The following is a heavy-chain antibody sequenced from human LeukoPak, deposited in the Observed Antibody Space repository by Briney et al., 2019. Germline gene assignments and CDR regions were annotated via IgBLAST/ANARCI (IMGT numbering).Heavy chain of an antibody. Sequence: KSSETLSLTCTVSGGSISSYYWSWIRQPPGKGLEWIGYIYYSGSTNYNPSLKSRVTISVDTSKNQFSLKLSSVTAADTAVYYCARHAPGLAMGYFDYWGQGTLVTVSS. V-gene: IGHV4-59*08. CDR1: GGSISSYY. J-gene: IGHJ4*02. CDR2: IYYSGST. D-gene: IGHD3/OR15-3a*01. CDR3: ARHAPGLAMGYFDY.